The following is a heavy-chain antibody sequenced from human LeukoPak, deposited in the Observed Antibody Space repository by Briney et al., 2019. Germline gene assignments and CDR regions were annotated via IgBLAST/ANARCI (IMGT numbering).Heavy chain of an antibody. V-gene: IGHV4-31*03. D-gene: IGHD3-10*01. CDR2: IYYSGST. Sequence: PSETLSLTCTVSGGSISSGGYYWSWIRQHPGKGLEWIGYIYYSGSTYYNPSLKSRVTISVDTSKNQFSLKLSSVTAADTAVYYCARDGPMVRGVIHGMDVWGQGTTVTVSS. J-gene: IGHJ6*02. CDR3: ARDGPMVRGVIHGMDV. CDR1: GGSISSGGYY.